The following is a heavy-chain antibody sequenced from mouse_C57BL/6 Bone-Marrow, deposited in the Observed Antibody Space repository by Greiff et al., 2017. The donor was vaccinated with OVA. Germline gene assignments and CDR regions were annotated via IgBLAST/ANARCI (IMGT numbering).Heavy chain of an antibody. CDR3: ERWKYDYDEEPYFDY. J-gene: IGHJ2*01. V-gene: IGHV1-9*01. CDR1: GYTFTGYW. D-gene: IGHD2-4*01. CDR2: ILPGSGST. Sequence: VQLQESGAELMKPGASVKLSCKATGYTFTGYWIEWVKQRPGHGLEWIGEILPGSGSTNYNEKFKGKATFTADTSSNTTYMQLSSLTTEDSALYYYERWKYDYDEEPYFDYWGKGTTLTVSS.